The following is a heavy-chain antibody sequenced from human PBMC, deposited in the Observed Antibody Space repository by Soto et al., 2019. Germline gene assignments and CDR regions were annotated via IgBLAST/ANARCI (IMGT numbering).Heavy chain of an antibody. CDR3: ASALYCSGGSCSFDP. D-gene: IGHD2-15*01. V-gene: IGHV4-61*01. J-gene: IGHJ5*02. CDR1: GGSVSSGNYY. CDR2: IYYTGST. Sequence: PETLSLTCTVSGGSVSSGNYYWSWIRQPPGKGLEWIGFIYYTGSTSYNPSLKSRVTISMDTSKNQFSLKLTSVTAADTAVYYCASALYCSGGSCSFDPWGQGTLVTVSS.